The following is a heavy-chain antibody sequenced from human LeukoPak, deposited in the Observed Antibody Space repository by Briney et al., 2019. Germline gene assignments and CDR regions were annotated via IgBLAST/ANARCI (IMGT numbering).Heavy chain of an antibody. V-gene: IGHV3-23*01. J-gene: IGHJ4*02. CDR1: GFTLGSYA. Sequence: GGSLRLSCAASGFTLGSYAMTWVRQAPGKGLEWVSAVSGSGVSTYYADSVKGRFTISRDNSKNTLFLHMNSLRAEDTAVYYCAKEDTVVVIATSRPDYWGQGTLVTVSS. CDR2: VSGSGVST. CDR3: AKEDTVVVIATSRPDY. D-gene: IGHD2-15*01.